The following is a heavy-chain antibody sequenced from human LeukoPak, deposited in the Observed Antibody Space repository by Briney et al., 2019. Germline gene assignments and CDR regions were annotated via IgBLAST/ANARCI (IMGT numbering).Heavy chain of an antibody. CDR3: ARRVATNPKYYFDY. J-gene: IGHJ4*02. V-gene: IGHV4-59*08. CDR2: IYYSGST. D-gene: IGHD5-24*01. CDR1: GGSISGYY. Sequence: SETLSLTCTVSGGSISGYYWNWIRQPPGKGLEWIGYIYYSGSTNCDPSLKSRVTISVDTSKNQFSLTLSSVTAADTAVYYCARRVATNPKYYFDYWGQGTLVTVSS.